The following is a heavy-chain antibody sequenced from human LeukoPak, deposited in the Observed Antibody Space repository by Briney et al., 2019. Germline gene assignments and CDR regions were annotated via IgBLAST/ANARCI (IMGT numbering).Heavy chain of an antibody. Sequence: GGSLRLSCAASGFTFSSYWMSWVRQTPGKGLEWVANIKQDGSEKYYVDSVKGRFTISRDNAKNSLYLQMNSLRAEDTAVYYCARHEVLRLLEWSNWFDPWGQGTLVTVSS. D-gene: IGHD3-3*01. CDR3: ARHEVLRLLEWSNWFDP. J-gene: IGHJ5*02. V-gene: IGHV3-7*01. CDR2: IKQDGSEK. CDR1: GFTFSSYW.